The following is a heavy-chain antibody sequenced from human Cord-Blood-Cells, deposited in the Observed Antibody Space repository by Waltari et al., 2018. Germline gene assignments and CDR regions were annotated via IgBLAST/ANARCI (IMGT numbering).Heavy chain of an antibody. CDR2: IIPILGIA. J-gene: IGHJ5*02. D-gene: IGHD2-2*01. CDR3: ARDHGDIVVVPAALGWFDP. V-gene: IGHV1-69*09. Sequence: QVQLVQSGAEVKKPGSSVKVSCKASGGTFSSYAISWVRQAPGQGLEWMGRIIPILGIANYAQKFQGRVTITADKSTSTAYMELSSLRSEDTAVYYCARDHGDIVVVPAALGWFDPWGQGTLVTVSS. CDR1: GGTFSSYA.